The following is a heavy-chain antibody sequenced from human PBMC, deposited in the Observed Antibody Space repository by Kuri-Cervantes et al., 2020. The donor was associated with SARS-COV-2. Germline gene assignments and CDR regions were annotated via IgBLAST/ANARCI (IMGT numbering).Heavy chain of an antibody. CDR2: ISGSGGST. CDR1: GFTFSSYA. J-gene: IGHJ4*02. D-gene: IGHD1-26*01. CDR3: AKDLAHSGSYYNHWGFDY. Sequence: GESLKISCAASGFTFSSYATSWVRQAPGKGLEWVSAISGSGGSTYYADSVKGRFTISRDNSKNTLYLQMDSLRAEDTAVYYCAKDLAHSGSYYNHWGFDYWGQGTLVTVSS. V-gene: IGHV3-23*01.